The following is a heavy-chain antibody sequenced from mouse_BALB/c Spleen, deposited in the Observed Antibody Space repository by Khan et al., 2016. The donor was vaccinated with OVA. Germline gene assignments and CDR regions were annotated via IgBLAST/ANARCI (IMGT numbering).Heavy chain of an antibody. Sequence: EVQLQESGPGLVKPSQSLSLTCTVTGYSITSNYAWSWIRQFPGNKLEWMGYISYSGSTNYNPSLKSRISVTRDTSENPFFLQLTSVTTEDTATYYCARQKYYGYTLDYWGQGTSVTVSS. V-gene: IGHV3-2*02. J-gene: IGHJ4*01. CDR3: ARQKYYGYTLDY. D-gene: IGHD1-1*01. CDR1: GYSITSNYA. CDR2: ISYSGST.